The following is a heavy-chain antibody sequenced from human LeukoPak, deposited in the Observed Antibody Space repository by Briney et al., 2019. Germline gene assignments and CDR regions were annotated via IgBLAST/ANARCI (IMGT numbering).Heavy chain of an antibody. V-gene: IGHV4-59*01. D-gene: IGHD6-19*01. CDR1: GGSISSYY. CDR2: TYYSGST. Sequence: SETLSLTCTVSGGSISSYYWSWIRQPPGKGLEWIGYTYYSGSTNYNPSLKSRVTISVDTSKNQFSLKLSSVTAADTAVYYCARDNYSSGWYSGVWFDPWGQGTLVTVSS. CDR3: ARDNYSSGWYSGVWFDP. J-gene: IGHJ5*02.